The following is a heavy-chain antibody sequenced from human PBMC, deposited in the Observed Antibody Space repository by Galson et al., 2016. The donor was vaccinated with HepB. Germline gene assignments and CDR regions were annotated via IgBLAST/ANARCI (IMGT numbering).Heavy chain of an antibody. V-gene: IGHV3-66*01. CDR3: AREPPGSTMGDAFDI. CDR1: GFSVIYNS. CDR2: IYPGGGT. D-gene: IGHD3-10*01. J-gene: IGHJ3*02. Sequence: SLRLSCAVSGFSVIYNSMNWVRQAPGKGLEWVSVIYPGGGTKYADAVKDRFTLYTYNSKNTLYFQMNFRRAEDTAVYFCAREPPGSTMGDAFDIWGQGTMVTVSS.